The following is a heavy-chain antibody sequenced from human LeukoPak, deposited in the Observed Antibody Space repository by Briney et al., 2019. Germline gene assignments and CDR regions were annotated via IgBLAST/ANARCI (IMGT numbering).Heavy chain of an antibody. CDR3: ASSRVVTYYYDSSGFDY. CDR1: GYTFTGYY. D-gene: IGHD3-22*01. Sequence: ASVKVSCKASGYTFTGYYMHWVRQAPGQGLEWMGIINPSGGSTSYAQKFQGRVTMTRDTSTSTVYMELSSLRSEDTAVYYCASSRVVTYYYDSSGFDYWGQGTLVTVSS. J-gene: IGHJ4*02. CDR2: INPSGGST. V-gene: IGHV1-46*01.